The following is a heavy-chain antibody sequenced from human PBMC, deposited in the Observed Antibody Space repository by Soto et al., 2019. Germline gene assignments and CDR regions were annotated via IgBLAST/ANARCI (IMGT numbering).Heavy chain of an antibody. J-gene: IGHJ5*02. CDR2: ISAYNGNT. D-gene: IGHD4-17*01. CDR3: AGGAGPYGDYNWFDP. V-gene: IGHV1-18*04. Sequence: GASVKVSCKASGYTFTSYGISWVRQAPGQGLEWMGWISAYNGNTNYAQKLQGRVTMTTDTSTSTAYMELRSLRSDDTAVYYCAGGAGPYGDYNWFDPWGQGTLVTVSS. CDR1: GYTFTSYG.